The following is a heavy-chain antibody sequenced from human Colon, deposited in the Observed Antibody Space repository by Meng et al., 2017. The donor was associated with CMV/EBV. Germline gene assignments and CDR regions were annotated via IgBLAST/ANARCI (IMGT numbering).Heavy chain of an antibody. Sequence: GESLKISCAGSGFIFRAYAMHWVRQAPGKGLEWLAVKSADGSIEYHADSVKGRFIISRDNSKSSLYLQMNSLTSDDTAAYYCARDRLGGIDFWGQGTLVTVSS. D-gene: IGHD3-16*01. CDR3: ARDRLGGIDF. J-gene: IGHJ4*02. V-gene: IGHV3-30-3*01. CDR2: KSADGSIE. CDR1: GFIFRAYA.